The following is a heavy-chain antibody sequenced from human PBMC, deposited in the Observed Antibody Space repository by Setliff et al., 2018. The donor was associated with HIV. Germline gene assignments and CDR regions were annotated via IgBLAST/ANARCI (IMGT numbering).Heavy chain of an antibody. Sequence: GGSLRLSCAASGFTFSTYAMNWVRQTSGKGLEWVAYVSRDSNNIYYADSVKGRFTISRDNARNSLYLQMSSLTAEDTGLYYCAKERWGPPVEFRGQGTVVTVSS. CDR3: AKERWGPPVEF. V-gene: IGHV3-48*01. CDR1: GFTFSTYA. J-gene: IGHJ4*02. D-gene: IGHD2-15*01. CDR2: VSRDSNNI.